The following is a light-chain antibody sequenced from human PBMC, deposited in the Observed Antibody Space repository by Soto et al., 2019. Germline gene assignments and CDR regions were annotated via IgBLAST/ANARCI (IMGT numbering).Light chain of an antibody. CDR1: QSVGSY. J-gene: IGKJ2*01. CDR3: QQFYTTPYT. CDR2: DAS. V-gene: IGKV3-11*01. Sequence: EIVLTQSPATLSLSPGERAALSCRASQSVGSYLAWYQQKPGQAPRLLIYDASNRATGIPARFRGSGSGTDFTLTISSLEPEDVAVYYCQQFYTTPYTFGQGTKLEIK.